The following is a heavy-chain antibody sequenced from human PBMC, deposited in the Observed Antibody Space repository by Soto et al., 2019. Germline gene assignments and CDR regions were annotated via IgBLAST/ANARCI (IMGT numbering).Heavy chain of an antibody. CDR3: TRDGFGVVPFDY. J-gene: IGHJ4*02. CDR1: GFTFGDYA. Sequence: GGSLRLSGAASGFTFGDYAMNWIRQAPGKGLEWVGFIRSKAYGGTTEYAASVKGRFTISRDDSKSIAYLQMNSLKTEDTAVYYCTRDGFGVVPFDYWGQGTLVTVSS. D-gene: IGHD3-3*01. CDR2: IRSKAYGGTT. V-gene: IGHV3-49*03.